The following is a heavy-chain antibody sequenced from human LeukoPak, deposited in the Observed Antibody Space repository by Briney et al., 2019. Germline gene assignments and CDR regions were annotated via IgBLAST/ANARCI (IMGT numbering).Heavy chain of an antibody. CDR1: GYSISSGYY. Sequence: SETLSLTCAVSGYSISSGYYWGWIRQPPGKGLEWIGSIYHSGSTYYNPSLKSRVTISVDTSKNQFSLKLSSVTAADTAVYYCARDHSGYEHWGQGSLVTVP. V-gene: IGHV4-38-2*02. CDR2: IYHSGST. J-gene: IGHJ4*02. D-gene: IGHD5-12*01. CDR3: ARDHSGYEH.